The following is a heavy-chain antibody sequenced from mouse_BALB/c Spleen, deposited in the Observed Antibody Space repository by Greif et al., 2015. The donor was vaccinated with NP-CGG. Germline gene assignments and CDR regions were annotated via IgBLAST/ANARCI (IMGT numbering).Heavy chain of an antibody. J-gene: IGHJ3*01. CDR3: ARGGLLYGKAWFAY. CDR1: GFTFSSYG. CDR2: INSNGGST. D-gene: IGHD2-10*02. Sequence: DVHLVESGGGLVQPGGSLKLSCAASGFTFSSYGMSWVRQTPDKRLELVATINSNGGSTYYPDSVKGRFTISRDNAKNTLYLQMGRLKSEDTAMYYCARGGLLYGKAWFAYWGQGTLVTVAA. V-gene: IGHV5-6-3*01.